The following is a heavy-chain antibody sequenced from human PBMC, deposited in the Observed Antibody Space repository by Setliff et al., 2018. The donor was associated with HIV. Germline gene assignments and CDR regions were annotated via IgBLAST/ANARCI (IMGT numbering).Heavy chain of an antibody. J-gene: IGHJ6*03. Sequence: PGGSLRLSCAASGFTFSSYSMNWVRQAPGKGLEWVSAISSGGEIMFYADSVKGRFTISRDNSKNTLYLQMNSLRIEDSGAYYCANSYSASGNYHYYDYLDVWGKGTTVTVSS. CDR1: GFTFSSYS. CDR2: ISSGGEIM. CDR3: ANSYSASGNYHYYDYLDV. D-gene: IGHD3-10*01. V-gene: IGHV3-23*01.